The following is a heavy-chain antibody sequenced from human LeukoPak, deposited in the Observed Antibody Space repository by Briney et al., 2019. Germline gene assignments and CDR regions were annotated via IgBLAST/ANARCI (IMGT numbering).Heavy chain of an antibody. Sequence: SETLSLTCTVSGGSISDYYWNWMRQPPGKGLEWIGYIYYSGRTNYNPSLKSRVSISVDTSKNQFSLKLSSVTAADTAVYYCARAGGAAADTALDYWGQGTLVTVSS. V-gene: IGHV4-59*12. J-gene: IGHJ4*02. D-gene: IGHD6-13*01. CDR3: ARAGGAAADTALDY. CDR2: IYYSGRT. CDR1: GGSISDYY.